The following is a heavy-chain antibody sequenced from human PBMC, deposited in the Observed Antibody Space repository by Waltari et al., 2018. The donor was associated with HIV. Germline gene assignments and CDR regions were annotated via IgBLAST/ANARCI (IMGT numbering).Heavy chain of an antibody. CDR1: GYTFTGSY. J-gene: IGHJ5*02. CDR2: INPNSGGT. D-gene: IGHD3-22*01. V-gene: IGHV1-2*02. Sequence: QVQLVQSGAEVKKPGASVKVSCKASGYTFTGSYMHWLRQAPGQGLEWMGWINPNSGGTNYAQKFQGRVTMTRDTSISTAYMELSRLRSDDTAVYYCARDTPDAYYYDTSGYWSWGQGTLVTVSS. CDR3: ARDTPDAYYYDTSGYWS.